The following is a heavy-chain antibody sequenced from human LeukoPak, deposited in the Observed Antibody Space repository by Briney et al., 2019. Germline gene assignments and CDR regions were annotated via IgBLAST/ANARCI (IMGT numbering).Heavy chain of an antibody. Sequence: GASVNVSFKASGYTFTSYDVNWVRQATGQGLEWMGWMNPNSGNTGLAQKFQGRVTLTRDTSLSTAYMELSNLRSDDTAVYYCARDEVVAAPNYFGMVVWGQGTTVSVSS. D-gene: IGHD2-15*01. CDR3: ARDEVVAAPNYFGMVV. CDR2: MNPNSGNT. V-gene: IGHV1-8*01. J-gene: IGHJ6*02. CDR1: GYTFTSYD.